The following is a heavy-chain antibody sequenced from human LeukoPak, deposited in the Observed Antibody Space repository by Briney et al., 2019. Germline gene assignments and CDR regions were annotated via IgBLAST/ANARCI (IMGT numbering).Heavy chain of an antibody. D-gene: IGHD2-2*01. CDR1: GGSISGYY. CDR2: IYTSGST. J-gene: IGHJ3*02. V-gene: IGHV4-4*07. CDR3: ARDQWSPDIVVVPAATDAFDI. Sequence: SETLSLTCTVSGGSISGYYWSWIRQPAGKGLEWIGRIYTSGSTNYNPSLKSRVTMSVDTSKNQFSLKLSSVTAADTAVYYCARDQWSPDIVVVPAATDAFDIWGQGTMVTVSS.